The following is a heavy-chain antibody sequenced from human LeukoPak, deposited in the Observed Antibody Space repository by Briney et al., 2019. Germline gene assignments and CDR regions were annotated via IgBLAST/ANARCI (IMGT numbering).Heavy chain of an antibody. V-gene: IGHV4-61*02. CDR3: ARDLCSSTSCYYSRFDP. CDR1: GGSISSGSYY. CDR2: IYTSGST. D-gene: IGHD2-2*01. Sequence: SETLSLTCTVSGGSISSGSYYGSWIRQPAGKGLEWIGRIYTSGSTNYNPSLKSRVTISVDTSKNQFSLKLSYVTAADTAVYYCARDLCSSTSCYYSRFDPWGQGTLVTVSS. J-gene: IGHJ5*02.